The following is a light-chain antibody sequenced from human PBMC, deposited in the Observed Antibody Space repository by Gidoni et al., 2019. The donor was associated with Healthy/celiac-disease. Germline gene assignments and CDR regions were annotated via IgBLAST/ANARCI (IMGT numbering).Light chain of an antibody. J-gene: IGKJ1*01. Sequence: IVLTQSPGTLSFSPGERATLTCRASQRVSSSYLAWYQQKPGQAPRLLIYGASSRATGIPDRFSGSGSGTDFTLTISRLEPEDFAEYYCQHGTFGQXTKVEIK. CDR1: QRVSSSY. V-gene: IGKV3-20*01. CDR2: GAS. CDR3: QHGT.